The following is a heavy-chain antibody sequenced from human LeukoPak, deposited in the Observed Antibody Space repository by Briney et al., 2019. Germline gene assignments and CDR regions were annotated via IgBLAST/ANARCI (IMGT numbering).Heavy chain of an antibody. J-gene: IGHJ6*03. V-gene: IGHV4-38-2*01. CDR2: IYHSGST. Sequence: SGTLSLTCAASGYSISSGYYWGWIRQPPGKGLEWIGSIYHSGSTYYNPSLKSRVTISVDTSKNQFSLKLSSVTAADTAVYYCARRWSTYYYYYMDVWGKGTTVTVSS. CDR3: ARRWSTYYYYYMDV. D-gene: IGHD4-23*01. CDR1: GYSISSGYY.